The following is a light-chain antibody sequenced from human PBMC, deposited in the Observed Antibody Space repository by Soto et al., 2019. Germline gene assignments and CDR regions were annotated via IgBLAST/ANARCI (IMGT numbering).Light chain of an antibody. V-gene: IGLV2-14*03. CDR1: NSDVGRYDY. Sequence: QSALTQPASVSGSPGQSISISCTGTNSDVGRYDYVSWYQQHPGKAPNLLIYDVTNRPSGVSVRFSGSKSGNTASLTISGLQADDEADYYCCSYTRSTTVAFGTGTKVTVL. J-gene: IGLJ1*01. CDR2: DVT. CDR3: CSYTRSTTVA.